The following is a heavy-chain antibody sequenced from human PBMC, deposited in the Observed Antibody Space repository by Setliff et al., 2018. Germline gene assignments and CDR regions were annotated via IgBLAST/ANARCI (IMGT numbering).Heavy chain of an antibody. CDR3: ARDQFSSGWYGPPESYFDC. CDR1: GDSISGYF. CDR2: IQKRGSTTT. V-gene: IGHV4-59*01. Sequence: PSETLSLTCIVSGDSISGYFWSWIRQALGKGLEWIGYIQKRGSTTTKYNPSLGSRISMSIDTSKNQFSLQLSSVSDGDTAVYYCARDQFSSGWYGPPESYFDCWGQGTQVTVSS. D-gene: IGHD6-19*01. J-gene: IGHJ4*02.